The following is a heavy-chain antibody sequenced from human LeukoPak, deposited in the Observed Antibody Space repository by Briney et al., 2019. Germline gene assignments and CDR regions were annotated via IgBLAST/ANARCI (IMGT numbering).Heavy chain of an antibody. J-gene: IGHJ6*03. D-gene: IGHD3-10*01. CDR2: IYYSGST. V-gene: IGHV4-31*03. Sequence: SQTLSLTCTVSGGSTSSGGYYWSWIRQHPGKGLEWIGYIYYSGSTYYNPSLKSRVTISVDTSKNQFSLKLSSVTAADTAVYYCARRTTMVRGVKNYYYYMDVWGKGTTVTVSS. CDR3: ARRTTMVRGVKNYYYYMDV. CDR1: GGSTSSGGYY.